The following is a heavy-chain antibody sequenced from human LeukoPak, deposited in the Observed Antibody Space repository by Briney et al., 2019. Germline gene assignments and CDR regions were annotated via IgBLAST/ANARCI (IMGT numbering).Heavy chain of an antibody. D-gene: IGHD7-27*01. Sequence: PSQTLSLTPTVSGGSVSTGTSYWAWIRQPPGKGLEYIGNAYYSGSTDYNPSLKSRVTISMDTSNNQFSLTLTAVTAADTAVYYCARRTGETRRNYYYSYMDVWG. CDR2: AYYSGST. CDR3: ARRTGETRRNYYYSYMDV. CDR1: GGSVSTGTSY. V-gene: IGHV4-39*01. J-gene: IGHJ6*03.